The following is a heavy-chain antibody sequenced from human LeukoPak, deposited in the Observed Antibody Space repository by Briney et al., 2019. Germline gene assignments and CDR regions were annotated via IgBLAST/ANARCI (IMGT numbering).Heavy chain of an antibody. Sequence: GASVKVSCKASGYTFTGYYMHWVRQAPGQGLEWMGWINPNSGGTNYAQKFQGRVTMTRDTSISTAYMELSRLKSDDTAMYYCARSMIVVIILFDYWGQGTLVTVSS. V-gene: IGHV1-2*02. D-gene: IGHD3-22*01. CDR3: ARSMIVVIILFDY. J-gene: IGHJ4*02. CDR2: INPNSGGT. CDR1: GYTFTGYY.